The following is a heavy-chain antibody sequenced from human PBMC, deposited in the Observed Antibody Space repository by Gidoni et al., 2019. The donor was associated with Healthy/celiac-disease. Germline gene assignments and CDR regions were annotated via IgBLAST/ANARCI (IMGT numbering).Heavy chain of an antibody. CDR2: ISHDGSNK. V-gene: IGHV3-30*18. J-gene: IGHJ6*02. CDR1: GFTFSSYG. CDR3: AKDLIAAAGPPYGMDV. Sequence: QVQLVESGGGVVQPGRSLRLPCAASGFTFSSYGMHWVRQAPGKGLEWVAVISHDGSNKYYADSVKGRFTISRDNSKNTLYLQMNSLRAEDTAVYYCAKDLIAAAGPPYGMDVWGQGTTVTVSS. D-gene: IGHD6-13*01.